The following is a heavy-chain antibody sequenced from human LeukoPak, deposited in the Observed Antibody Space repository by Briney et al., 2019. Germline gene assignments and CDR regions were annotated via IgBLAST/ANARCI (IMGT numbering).Heavy chain of an antibody. CDR3: ARVGASYDGLIDY. Sequence: ASVKVSCKASGYTFINSAMGWVRQAPGQGLEWMGWISPYNGYTKCAESLQGRVTMTTDTSTSSAYMELRSLRSDDTAMYYCARVGASYDGLIDYWGQGTRVTVSS. V-gene: IGHV1-18*01. CDR1: GYTFINSA. D-gene: IGHD1-26*01. J-gene: IGHJ4*02. CDR2: ISPYNGYT.